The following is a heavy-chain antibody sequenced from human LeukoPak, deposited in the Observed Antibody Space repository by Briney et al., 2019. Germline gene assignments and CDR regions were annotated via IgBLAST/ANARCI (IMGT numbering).Heavy chain of an antibody. Sequence: PSQTLSLTCTVSGGSISSGGYYWSWIRQHPGKGLEWIGYIYYSGSTNYNPSLKSRVTISVDTSKNQFSLKLSSVTAADTAVYYCARDQDYDILTGYNGMGVWGQGTTVTVSS. CDR1: GGSISSGGYY. V-gene: IGHV4-31*03. J-gene: IGHJ6*02. CDR3: ARDQDYDILTGYNGMGV. D-gene: IGHD3-9*01. CDR2: IYYSGST.